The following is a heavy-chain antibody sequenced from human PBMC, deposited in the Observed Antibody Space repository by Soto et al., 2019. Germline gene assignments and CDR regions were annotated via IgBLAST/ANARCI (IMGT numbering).Heavy chain of an antibody. CDR2: IDPSDSYT. CDR3: ARGVATKHLYFDL. V-gene: IGHV5-10-1*01. Sequence: GESLKISCKGSGYSFTSYWISWVRQMPGKGLEWMGRIDPSDSYTNYSPSFQGHVTISADKSISTAYLQWSSLKASDTAMYYCARGVATKHLYFDLWAWHPGHRLL. J-gene: IGHJ2*01. CDR1: GYSFTSYW. D-gene: IGHD5-12*01.